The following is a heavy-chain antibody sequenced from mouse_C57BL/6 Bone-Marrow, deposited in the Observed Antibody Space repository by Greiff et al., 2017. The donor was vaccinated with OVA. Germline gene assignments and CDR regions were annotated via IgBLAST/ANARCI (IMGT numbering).Heavy chain of an antibody. Sequence: DVHLVESGGDLVKPGGSLKLSCAASGFTFSSYGMSWVRQTPDKRLEWVATISSGGSYTYYPDSVKGRFTISRDNAKNTLYLQMSSLKSEDTAMYYCARPKYDYAGAWFAYWGQVTLVTVSA. CDR3: ARPKYDYAGAWFAY. V-gene: IGHV5-6*01. CDR2: ISSGGSYT. CDR1: GFTFSSYG. D-gene: IGHD2-4*01. J-gene: IGHJ3*01.